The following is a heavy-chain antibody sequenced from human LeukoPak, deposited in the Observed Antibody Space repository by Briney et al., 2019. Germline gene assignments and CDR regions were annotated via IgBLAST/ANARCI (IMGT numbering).Heavy chain of an antibody. J-gene: IGHJ4*02. CDR2: MNPNSGNT. CDR1: GGTFSSYA. D-gene: IGHD6-19*01. Sequence: ASVKVSCKASGGTFSSYAISWVRQAPGQGLEWMGWMNPNSGNTGYAQKFQGRVTMTRNTSISTAYMELSSLRSEDTAVYYCARVLIAVAGTGFDYWGQGTLVTVSS. V-gene: IGHV1-8*02. CDR3: ARVLIAVAGTGFDY.